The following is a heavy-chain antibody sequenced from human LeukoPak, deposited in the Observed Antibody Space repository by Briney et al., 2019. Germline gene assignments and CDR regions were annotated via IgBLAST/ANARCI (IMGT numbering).Heavy chain of an antibody. CDR3: ARARSGYNFDY. V-gene: IGHV1-8*01. CDR1: GYTFTSYD. J-gene: IGHJ4*02. D-gene: IGHD3-22*01. CDR2: MNPNSGNT. Sequence: GASVKVSCKASGYTFTSYDINWVRQATGQGLEWMGWMNPNSGNTGYAQKFQGRVTITRDTSASTAYMELSSLRSEDTAVYYCARARSGYNFDYWGQGTLVTVSS.